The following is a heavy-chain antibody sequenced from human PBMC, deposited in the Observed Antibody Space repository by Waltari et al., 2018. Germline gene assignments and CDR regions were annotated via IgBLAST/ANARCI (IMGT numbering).Heavy chain of an antibody. J-gene: IGHJ4*02. V-gene: IGHV4-31*03. CDR1: GDSISSGRYY. CDR3: ARNLESGGNSPLDH. Sequence: QVQLQESGPGLVKPSQTLSLTCTVSGDSISSGRYYWSWLRQHPGKGLEWIGHIYYSWSTDYNPSLKSRATISLDTSKNQFSLKLSSVTAADTALYYCARNLESGGNSPLDHWGQGALVTVSS. CDR2: IYYSWST. D-gene: IGHD2-21*02.